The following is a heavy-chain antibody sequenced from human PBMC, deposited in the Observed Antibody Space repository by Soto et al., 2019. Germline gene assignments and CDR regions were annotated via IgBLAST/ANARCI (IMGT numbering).Heavy chain of an antibody. V-gene: IGHV4-39*01. CDR1: GSSISGSYYY. D-gene: IGHD1-20*01. CDR2: VFYTGFT. CDR3: ATSQKGYNWNYFDH. J-gene: IGHJ4*02. Sequence: PSETLSLPCSVSGSSISGSYYYWAWLRQSPGKGPEWIGSVFYTGFTSYNPSLESRVSVSVDTSKSQFSLKLSAVTAADTAVYYCATSQKGYNWNYFDHWGQGALVTVSS.